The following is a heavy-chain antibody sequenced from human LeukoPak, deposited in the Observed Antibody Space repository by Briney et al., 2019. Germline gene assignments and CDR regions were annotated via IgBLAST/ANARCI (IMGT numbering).Heavy chain of an antibody. CDR2: INHSGST. D-gene: IGHD6-19*01. CDR1: GGSFRGYY. J-gene: IGHJ5*02. CDR3: ARLGSGWYFPLKNWFDP. Sequence: SETLSLTCAVYGGSFRGYYWSWIRQPPGKGLEGMGEINHSGSTNYNPSLKSRVTISVDTSKNQFSLKLTSVTAADTAVYYCARLGSGWYFPLKNWFDPWGQGTLVTVSS. V-gene: IGHV4-34*01.